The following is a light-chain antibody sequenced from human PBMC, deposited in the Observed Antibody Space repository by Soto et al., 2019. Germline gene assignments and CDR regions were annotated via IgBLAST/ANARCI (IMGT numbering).Light chain of an antibody. J-gene: IGKJ4*01. V-gene: IGKV1-12*01. CDR1: QGISSW. CDR2: AAS. CDR3: QQANSCPLT. Sequence: DIKMTQSPSYVSASVCDRGTITCRASQGISSWLAWYQQKTVNDPKLLIYAASSLQSGVPSRFSGSGSWTDVTLTISSLQPEDFATDYCQQANSCPLTFGGGTKVEIK.